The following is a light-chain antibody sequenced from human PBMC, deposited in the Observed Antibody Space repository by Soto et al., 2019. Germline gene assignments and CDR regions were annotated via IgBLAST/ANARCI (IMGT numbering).Light chain of an antibody. Sequence: QSALTQPASVSGFPGQSIAISCIGTSSDVGAYNYVSWYQQHPGKAPKLVIYDVNNRPSGVSNRFSGSKSGNTASLTISGVQAEDEADYYCGSYTPSGSVVFGGGTKLTVL. CDR3: GSYTPSGSVV. V-gene: IGLV2-14*03. CDR1: SSDVGAYNY. CDR2: DVN. J-gene: IGLJ2*01.